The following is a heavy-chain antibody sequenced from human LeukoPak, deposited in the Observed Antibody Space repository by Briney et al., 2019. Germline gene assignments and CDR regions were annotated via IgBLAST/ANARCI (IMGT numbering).Heavy chain of an antibody. J-gene: IGHJ4*02. CDR2: IYWDEDK. CDR3: ARSPYYDILTGSRGTFDY. V-gene: IGHV2-5*02. CDR1: GFSFSTSGVG. Sequence: SGPTLVNPTLTLTLTCTFSGFSFSTSGVGVGCIRQPPGKALEWLAVIYWDEDKRYRPSLKSRLSSTKDSSKNQVVLTMTNMDPVDTATYYCARSPYYDILTGSRGTFDYWGRGILVTVSS. D-gene: IGHD3-9*01.